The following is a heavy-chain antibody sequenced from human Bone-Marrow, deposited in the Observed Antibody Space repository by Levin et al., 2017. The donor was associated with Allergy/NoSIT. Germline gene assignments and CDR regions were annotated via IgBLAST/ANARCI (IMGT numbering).Heavy chain of an antibody. CDR2: INSDGSST. CDR3: ARGGYCTNGVCYTFMGTNWFDP. CDR1: GFTFSSYW. D-gene: IGHD2-8*01. Sequence: HPGGSLRLSCAASGFTFSSYWMHWVRQAPGKGLVWVSRINSDGSSTSYADSVKGRFTISRDNAKNTLYLQMNSLRAEDTAVYYCARGGYCTNGVCYTFMGTNWFDPWGQGTLVTVSS. V-gene: IGHV3-74*01. J-gene: IGHJ5*02.